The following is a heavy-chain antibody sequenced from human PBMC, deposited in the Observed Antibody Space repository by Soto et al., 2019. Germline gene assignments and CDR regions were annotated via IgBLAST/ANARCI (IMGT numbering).Heavy chain of an antibody. CDR1: GGSTRNYF. CDR3: ARYVNPYDTAVWFDP. CDR2: IYYSGTT. Sequence: SETLSLTCTVSGGSTRNYFWSWIRQPPGKGLEWIGCIYYSGTTNYNSSLKSRVTISLDTSKNQFSLRLRSVTAADTAVYYCARYVNPYDTAVWFDPWGQGTPVTVSS. J-gene: IGHJ5*02. D-gene: IGHD3-9*01. V-gene: IGHV4-59*01.